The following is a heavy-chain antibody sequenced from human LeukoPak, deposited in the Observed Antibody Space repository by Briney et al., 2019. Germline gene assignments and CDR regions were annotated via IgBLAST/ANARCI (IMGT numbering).Heavy chain of an antibody. J-gene: IGHJ4*02. D-gene: IGHD6-19*01. CDR3: AKADSFGYTSGFDY. CDR1: GFTFSSYD. V-gene: IGHV3-23*01. Sequence: SGGTLRLSCAASGFTFSSYDMSWVRQAPGKGLEWVSAISGSGGSTYYADSVKGRFTISRDNSKNTLYLQMNSLRAEDTAVFYCAKADSFGYTSGFDYWGQGTLVTVSS. CDR2: ISGSGGST.